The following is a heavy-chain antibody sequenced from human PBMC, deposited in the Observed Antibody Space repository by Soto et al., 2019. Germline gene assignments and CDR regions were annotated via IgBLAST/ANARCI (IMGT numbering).Heavy chain of an antibody. CDR1: GGSISSSSYF. Sequence: QLQLQESGPGLAKPSETLSLTCTVSGGSISSSSYFWDWIRQPPGKALEWIGSIYYSGNTYYNPSLRRRVTVYVDRSKNQFSLKLSSVTAADTALYCCARRMKDSSSAGGFDIWGQGTMVTVSS. CDR3: ARRMKDSSSAGGFDI. CDR2: IYYSGNT. J-gene: IGHJ3*02. D-gene: IGHD3-22*01. V-gene: IGHV4-39*01.